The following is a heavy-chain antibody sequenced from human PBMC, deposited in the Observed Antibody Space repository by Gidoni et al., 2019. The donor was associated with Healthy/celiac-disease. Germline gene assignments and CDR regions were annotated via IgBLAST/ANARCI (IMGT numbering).Heavy chain of an antibody. J-gene: IGHJ6*03. Sequence: QVQLVQSGAEVKKPGASVKVSCKASGYTFTSYDINWVRQATGQGLEWMGWMNPNSGNTGYAQKFQGRVTMTRNTSISTAYMELSSLRSEDTAVYYCARGRFSSRWYDYYYYYMDVWGKGTTVTVSS. CDR2: MNPNSGNT. CDR3: ARGRFSSRWYDYYYYYMDV. V-gene: IGHV1-8*01. CDR1: GYTFTSYD. D-gene: IGHD6-13*01.